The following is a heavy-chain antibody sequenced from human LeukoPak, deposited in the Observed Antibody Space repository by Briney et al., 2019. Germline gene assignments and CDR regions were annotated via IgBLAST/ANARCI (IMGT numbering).Heavy chain of an antibody. CDR2: IIPILGIA. CDR3: AREGYYYDSSGYRDY. V-gene: IGHV1-69*04. Sequence: SVKVSCKASGGTFSSYAISWVRQAPGQGLEWMGRIIPILGIANYAQKFQGRVTITADKSTSTAYMELSSLRSEDTAVYYCAREGYYYDSSGYRDYWGQGTLVTVSS. J-gene: IGHJ4*02. D-gene: IGHD3-22*01. CDR1: GGTFSSYA.